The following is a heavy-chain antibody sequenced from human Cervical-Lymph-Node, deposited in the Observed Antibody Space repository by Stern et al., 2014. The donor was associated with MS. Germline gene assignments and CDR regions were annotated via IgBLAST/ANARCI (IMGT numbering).Heavy chain of an antibody. CDR3: VKDVDSSIAVSFDY. CDR1: GFTFDDHA. J-gene: IGHJ4*02. V-gene: IGHV3-9*01. D-gene: IGHD6-19*01. Sequence: EVQLVESGGGLVQPGGSLRLSWATSGFTFDDHAMQWVRQSTATGLEWVAGISLNSGAIGHSASVKGLFTISRDNAKNSLFLQMNSLRPEDTALYYCVKDVDSSIAVSFDYWGQGTQVTVSP. CDR2: ISLNSGAI.